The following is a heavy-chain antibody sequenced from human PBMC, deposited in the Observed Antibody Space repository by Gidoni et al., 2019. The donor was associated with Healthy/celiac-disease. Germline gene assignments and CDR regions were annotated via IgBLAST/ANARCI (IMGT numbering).Heavy chain of an antibody. D-gene: IGHD6-13*01. CDR1: GFTFSSYG. CDR3: AKNGIAAAGTVDY. J-gene: IGHJ4*02. Sequence: QVQLVESGGGVVQPGRSLRLPCAASGFTFSSYGMHWVRQAPGKGLGWVAVISYDGSNKYYADSVKGRFTISRDNSKNTLYLQMNSLRAEDTAVYYCAKNGIAAAGTVDYWGQGTLVTVSS. CDR2: ISYDGSNK. V-gene: IGHV3-30*18.